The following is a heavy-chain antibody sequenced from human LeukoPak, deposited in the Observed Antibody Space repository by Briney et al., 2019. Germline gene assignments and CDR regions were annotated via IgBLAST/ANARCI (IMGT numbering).Heavy chain of an antibody. Sequence: PGGSLRLSCAASGFTFSSYAMSWVRQAPGKGLEWVSAISGSGGSTYYADSVKGRFTISRDNSKNTLYLQMNSLRAEDTAVYYCAKAMNYDSRRYSLFDPWGQGTLVTVSS. J-gene: IGHJ5*02. CDR1: GFTFSSYA. CDR2: ISGSGGST. V-gene: IGHV3-23*01. CDR3: AKAMNYDSRRYSLFDP. D-gene: IGHD3-22*01.